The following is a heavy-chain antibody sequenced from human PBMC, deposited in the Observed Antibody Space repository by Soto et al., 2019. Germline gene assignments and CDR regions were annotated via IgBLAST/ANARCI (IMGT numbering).Heavy chain of an antibody. CDR2: TYYRSKWYN. J-gene: IGHJ5*02. V-gene: IGHV6-1*01. Sequence: SQTLSLTRAISGDSVSSNSATWNWIRHSPWRGLEWLGRTYYRSKWYNDYAISVKSRITINPDTSKNQFSLQLNSVIPEDTAVYYCGRAHLGSDRYILEPFDPWGQGTLVTVSS. CDR3: GRAHLGSDRYILEPFDP. D-gene: IGHD1-1*01. CDR1: GDSVSSNSAT.